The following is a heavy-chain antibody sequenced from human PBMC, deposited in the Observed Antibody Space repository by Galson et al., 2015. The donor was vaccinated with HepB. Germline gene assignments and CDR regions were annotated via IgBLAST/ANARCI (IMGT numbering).Heavy chain of an antibody. CDR1: GFTFSSYG. CDR2: ISSSSSYI. D-gene: IGHD1-26*01. J-gene: IGHJ4*02. Sequence: SLRLSCAASGFTFSSYGMNWVRQAPGKGLEWVSSISSSSSYIYYADSVKGRFTISRDNAKNSLYLQMNSLRAEDTAVYYCARDGGGSYSGGSGWGQGTLVTVSS. CDR3: ARDGGGSYSGGSG. V-gene: IGHV3-21*01.